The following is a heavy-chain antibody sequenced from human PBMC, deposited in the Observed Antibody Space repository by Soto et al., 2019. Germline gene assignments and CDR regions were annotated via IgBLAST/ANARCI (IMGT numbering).Heavy chain of an antibody. Sequence: PGESLKISCKGSGYSFTSYWIGWVRQIPWKGLEWMGIIYPGDSDTRHSPSFQGQVTISVDKSISTAYLQWSSLKASDTAMYYCGRTVCSGVSCDIGFDMWGEAAMVT. D-gene: IGHD2-15*01. CDR3: GRTVCSGVSCDIGFDM. CDR1: GYSFTSYW. V-gene: IGHV5-51*01. J-gene: IGHJ3*02. CDR2: IYPGDSDT.